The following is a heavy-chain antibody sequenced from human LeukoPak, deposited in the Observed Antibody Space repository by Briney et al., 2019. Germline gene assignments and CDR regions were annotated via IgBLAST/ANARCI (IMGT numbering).Heavy chain of an antibody. V-gene: IGHV3-23*01. D-gene: IGHD6-6*01. CDR2: ISGSGGST. J-gene: IGHJ4*02. CDR1: GFTFSSYG. CDR3: AKDDDIEQLVGYFDY. Sequence: GGSLRLSCAAFGFTFSSYGMSWVRQAPGKGLEWVSAISGSGGSTYYADSVKGRFTISRDNSKNTLYLQMNSLRAEDTAVYYCAKDDDIEQLVGYFDYWGQGTLFTVSS.